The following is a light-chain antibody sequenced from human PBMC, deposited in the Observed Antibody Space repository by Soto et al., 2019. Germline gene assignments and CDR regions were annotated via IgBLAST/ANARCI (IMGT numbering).Light chain of an antibody. V-gene: IGKV3-20*01. J-gene: IGKJ4*01. CDR3: QQYGSSPV. CDR2: GAS. CDR1: QSVSSSY. Sequence: EIVLTQSPGTLSLSPGERATLSCRASQSVSSSYLAWYQQKPGQAPRLLSYGASSRATGIPDRFSGSGSGTDFTLTISRLEPEDFAVYYCQQYGSSPVFGGGTKVEIK.